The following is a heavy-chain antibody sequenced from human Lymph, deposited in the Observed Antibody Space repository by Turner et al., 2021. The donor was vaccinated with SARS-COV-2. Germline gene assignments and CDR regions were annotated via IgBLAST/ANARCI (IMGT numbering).Heavy chain of an antibody. Sequence: QVQRQESGPRLVKPLETLSLTCTVPGGSMNNNHWNWIRQPPGRRLGWIGFIFYRGSTNYNPSLKSRVTISVDTSENQFSLKLTSVTAADTAIYYCARQTVNNWVDPWGQGTLVTVSS. CDR3: ARQTVNNWVDP. D-gene: IGHD2-21*02. V-gene: IGHV4-59*01. CDR1: GGSMNNNH. J-gene: IGHJ5*02. CDR2: IFYRGST.